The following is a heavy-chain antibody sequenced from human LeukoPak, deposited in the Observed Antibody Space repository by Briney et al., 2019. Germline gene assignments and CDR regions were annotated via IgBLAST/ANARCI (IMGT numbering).Heavy chain of an antibody. Sequence: SETLSLTCTVSGGSISSYYWSWIRQPPGKGLEWIGYIYYSGSTNYNPSLKSRVTISVDTSKNQFSLKLSSVTAADTAVYYCARHVAYYDFWSGRHCYGMDVWGQGTTVTVSS. J-gene: IGHJ6*02. V-gene: IGHV4-59*08. CDR2: IYYSGST. CDR3: ARHVAYYDFWSGRHCYGMDV. D-gene: IGHD3-3*01. CDR1: GGSISSYY.